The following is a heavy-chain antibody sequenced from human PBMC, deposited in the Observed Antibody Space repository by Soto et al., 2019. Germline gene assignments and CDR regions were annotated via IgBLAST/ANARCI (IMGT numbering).Heavy chain of an antibody. CDR2: IKSKTDGGTT. CDR1: GFTFSNAW. J-gene: IGHJ6*02. V-gene: IGHV3-15*01. D-gene: IGHD3-22*01. Sequence: PGGSLRLSCAASGFTFSNAWMSWVRQAPGKGLEWVGRIKSKTDGGTTDYAAPVKGRFTISRDDSKNTLYLQMNSLKTEDTAVYYCTTDCDYNAYYYDSSGSYGMDVWRQGTTVTVSS. CDR3: TTDCDYNAYYYDSSGSYGMDV.